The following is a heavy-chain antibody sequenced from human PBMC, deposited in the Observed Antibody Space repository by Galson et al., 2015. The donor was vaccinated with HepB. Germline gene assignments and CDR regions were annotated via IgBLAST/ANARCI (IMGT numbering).Heavy chain of an antibody. D-gene: IGHD4-11*01. Sequence: SLRLSCAASGFTFSSYAMSWVRQAPGKGLEWVSAISGSGGSTYYADSVKGRFTISRDNSKNTLYLQMNSLRAEDTAVYYCASKGWYYYYMDVWGKGTTVTVSS. J-gene: IGHJ6*03. CDR1: GFTFSSYA. V-gene: IGHV3-23*01. CDR2: ISGSGGST. CDR3: ASKGWYYYYMDV.